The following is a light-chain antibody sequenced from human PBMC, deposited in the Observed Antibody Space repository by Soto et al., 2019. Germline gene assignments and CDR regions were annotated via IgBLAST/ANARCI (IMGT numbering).Light chain of an antibody. V-gene: IGKV1-39*01. Sequence: IQMTQSPSSLSASVGDSVTITCRTSQYVDRYLSWYQQIPGRAPKLLIYSASSLVTGVPPRFRGSASGTEFTLSISSLQREDFATYFCQQSSNIPWTFGQGTTVDIK. CDR2: SAS. CDR3: QQSSNIPWT. CDR1: QYVDRY. J-gene: IGKJ1*01.